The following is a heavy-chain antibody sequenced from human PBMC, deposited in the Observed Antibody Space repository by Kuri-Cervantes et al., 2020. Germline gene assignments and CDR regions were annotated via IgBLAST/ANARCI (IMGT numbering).Heavy chain of an antibody. CDR2: INHSGST. Sequence: SETLSLTCAVYGGSFSGYYWSWIRQPPGKGLEWIGEINHSGSTNYNPSLKSRDTISVDTSKNQFSLKLSSVTAADTAVYYCARGLGGYCSSTSCNWFDPWGQGTLVTVSS. D-gene: IGHD2-2*01. CDR1: GGSFSGYY. CDR3: ARGLGGYCSSTSCNWFDP. J-gene: IGHJ5*02. V-gene: IGHV4-34*01.